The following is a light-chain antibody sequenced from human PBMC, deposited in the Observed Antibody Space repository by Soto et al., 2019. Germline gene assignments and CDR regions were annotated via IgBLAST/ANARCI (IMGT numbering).Light chain of an antibody. V-gene: IGKV1-39*01. CDR2: GAS. CDR3: QQSYSAPLT. Sequence: DIQMTQSPPSLSASVGDRVTITCRASQSISSYLNWYQQKVGKAPQLLIYGASNLQSGVQARFSGSGSGTDFTITISDLQPEDFATFCCQQSYSAPLTFGGGTKVDIK. J-gene: IGKJ4*01. CDR1: QSISSY.